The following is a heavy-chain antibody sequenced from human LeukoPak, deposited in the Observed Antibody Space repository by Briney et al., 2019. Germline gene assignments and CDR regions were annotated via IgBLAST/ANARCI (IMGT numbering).Heavy chain of an antibody. V-gene: IGHV3-48*01. CDR3: ARSSRDLGGYAPWELMPPFDY. D-gene: IGHD4-23*01. J-gene: IGHJ4*02. Sequence: AGSLRLSCAPSAFTSSSYEMNCVRQAPGKGLEWVSYISSSSSTIYYADSVKGRFTISRDNAKNSLYLQMNSLRAEDTAGYYCARSSRDLGGYAPWELMPPFDYWGQGTLVTVSS. CDR1: AFTSSSYE. CDR2: ISSSSSTI.